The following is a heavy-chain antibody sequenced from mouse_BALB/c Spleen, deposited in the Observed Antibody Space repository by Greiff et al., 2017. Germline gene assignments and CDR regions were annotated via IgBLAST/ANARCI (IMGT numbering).Heavy chain of an antibody. Sequence: EVMLVESGAELVKPGASVKLSCTASGFNIKDTYMHWVKQRPEQGLEWIGRIDPANGNTKYDPKFQGKATITADTSSNTAYLQLSSLTSEDTAVYYCARLFYYDYDGTYWGQGTLVTVSA. CDR1: GFNIKDTY. D-gene: IGHD2-4*01. J-gene: IGHJ3*01. CDR2: IDPANGNT. V-gene: IGHV14-3*02. CDR3: ARLFYYDYDGTY.